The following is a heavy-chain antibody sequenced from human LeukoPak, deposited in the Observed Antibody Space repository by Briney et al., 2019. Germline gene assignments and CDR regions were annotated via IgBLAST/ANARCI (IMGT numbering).Heavy chain of an antibody. CDR3: ARSRSSSSPTKDWFDP. CDR1: GYTLTELS. D-gene: IGHD6-6*01. J-gene: IGHJ5*02. Sequence: ASVKVSCKVSGYTLTELSMHWVRQAPGKGLEWMGGFDPEDGETIYAQKLQGRVTMTTDTSTSTAYMELRSLRSDDTAVYYCARSRSSSSPTKDWFDPWGQGTLVTVSS. V-gene: IGHV1-24*01. CDR2: FDPEDGET.